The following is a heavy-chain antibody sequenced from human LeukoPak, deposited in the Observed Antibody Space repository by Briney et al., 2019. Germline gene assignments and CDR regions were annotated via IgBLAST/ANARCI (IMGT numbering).Heavy chain of an antibody. D-gene: IGHD3-10*01. CDR3: ARDGVLWFGPVFDY. J-gene: IGHJ4*02. CDR2: IKQDGSEK. V-gene: IGHV3-7*01. Sequence: SGGSQRLSCAASGFTFSSYWMSWVRQAPGKGLEWVANIKQDGSEKYYVDSVKGRFTISRDNAKNSLYLQMNSLRAEDTAVYYCARDGVLWFGPVFDYWGQGTLVTVSS. CDR1: GFTFSSYW.